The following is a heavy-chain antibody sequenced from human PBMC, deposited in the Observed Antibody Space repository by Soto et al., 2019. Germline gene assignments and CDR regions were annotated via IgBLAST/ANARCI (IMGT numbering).Heavy chain of an antibody. Sequence: PGGSLRLSCAASGFTFDDYAMHWVRQAPGKGLEWVSGISWNSGSIGYADSVKGRFTISRDNAKNSLYLQMNSLRAEDTALYYCAKDKGRHCTNGVCYPAYYGMDVWGQGTTVTVSS. V-gene: IGHV3-9*01. CDR2: ISWNSGSI. D-gene: IGHD2-8*01. CDR1: GFTFDDYA. J-gene: IGHJ6*02. CDR3: AKDKGRHCTNGVCYPAYYGMDV.